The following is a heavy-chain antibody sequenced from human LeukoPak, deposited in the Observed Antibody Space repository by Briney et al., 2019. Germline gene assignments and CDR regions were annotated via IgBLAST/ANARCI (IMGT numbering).Heavy chain of an antibody. D-gene: IGHD3-22*01. CDR1: GYTFTSYA. J-gene: IGHJ4*02. V-gene: IGHV1-3*01. CDR3: AREDYYDSSEVPPVFYY. Sequence: ASVKVSCKASGYTFTSYAMHWVRQAPGQRLEWMGWINAGNGNTKYSQKFQGRVTITRDTSASTAYMELSSLRSEDTAVYYCAREDYYDSSEVPPVFYYWGQGILVTVSS. CDR2: INAGNGNT.